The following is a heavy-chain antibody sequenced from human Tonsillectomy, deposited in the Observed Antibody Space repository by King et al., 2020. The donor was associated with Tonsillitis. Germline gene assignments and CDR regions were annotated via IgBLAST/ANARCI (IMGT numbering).Heavy chain of an antibody. CDR2: IKGSGVNT. D-gene: IGHD3-3*01. Sequence: VQLVESGGGSVQPGGSLRLSCAASGVTFSNYVMSWVRQAPGKGLEWVSTIKGSGVNTYYADSVKGRFTISRDNSNNTLFLKMNSLRAEDTAIYYFAKDRGDRSGYPIFDFWGQGTRVTVSS. CDR3: AKDRGDRSGYPIFDF. V-gene: IGHV3-23*04. J-gene: IGHJ4*02. CDR1: GVTFSNYV.